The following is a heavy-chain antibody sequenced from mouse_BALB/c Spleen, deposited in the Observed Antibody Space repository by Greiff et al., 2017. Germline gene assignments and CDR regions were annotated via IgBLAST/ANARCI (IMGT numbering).Heavy chain of an antibody. V-gene: IGHV2-9*02. CDR3: AREHDGSPPFAY. CDR2: ICAGGST. D-gene: IGHD2-3*01. Sequence: VHLVESGPGLVAPSQSLSLSCTVSGFSLTSYGVHWVRQPPGKGLEWLGVICAGGSTNYNSALMSRLSISKDNSKSQVFLKMNSLQTDDTAMYYCAREHDGSPPFAYWGQGTQVTVSA. CDR1: GFSLTSYG. J-gene: IGHJ3*01.